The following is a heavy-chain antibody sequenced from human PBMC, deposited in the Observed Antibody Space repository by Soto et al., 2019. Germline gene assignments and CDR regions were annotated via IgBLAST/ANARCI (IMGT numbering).Heavy chain of an antibody. V-gene: IGHV1-18*01. CDR3: ARDPGGWLVQRAFDI. J-gene: IGHJ3*02. CDR1: GYTFPSYG. Sequence: ASVKVSCKASGYTFPSYGISWVRQAPGQGLEWMGWISAYNGNTNYAQKLQGRVTMTTDTSTSTAYMELRSLRSDDTAVYYCARDPGGWLVQRAFDIWGQGTMVTVSS. D-gene: IGHD6-19*01. CDR2: ISAYNGNT.